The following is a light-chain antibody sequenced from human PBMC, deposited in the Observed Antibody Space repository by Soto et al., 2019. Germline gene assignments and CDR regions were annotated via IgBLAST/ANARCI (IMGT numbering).Light chain of an antibody. CDR3: SSYTSSSTYV. CDR2: DVS. CDR1: SSDVGGSNG. J-gene: IGLJ1*01. Sequence: QSVLTQPPSVSGSPGQSVAISCTGTSSDVGGSNGVSWYQQPPGTAPKLIISDVSNRPSGVPDRFSGSKSGNTASLIISGLQAEDEGDYYCSSYTSSSTYVFGTGTKLTVL. V-gene: IGLV2-18*02.